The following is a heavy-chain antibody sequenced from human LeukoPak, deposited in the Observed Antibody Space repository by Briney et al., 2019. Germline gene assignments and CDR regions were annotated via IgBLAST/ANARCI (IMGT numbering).Heavy chain of an antibody. CDR1: GDSVSSSSAA. CDR2: TYYRSKWYN. V-gene: IGHV6-1*01. J-gene: IGHJ6*03. Sequence: SQTLSLTCAISGDSVSSSSAAWNWIRQSPSRGLEWLGRTYYRSKWYNDYAVSVKSRITINPDTSKNQFSLQLNSVTPEDTAVYYCAREVVVVPAARNYYYYYMDVWGKGTTVTVSS. D-gene: IGHD2-2*01. CDR3: AREVVVVPAARNYYYYYMDV.